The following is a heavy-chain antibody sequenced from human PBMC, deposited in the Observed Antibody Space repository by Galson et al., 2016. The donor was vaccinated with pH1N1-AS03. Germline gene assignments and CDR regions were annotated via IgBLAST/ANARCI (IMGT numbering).Heavy chain of an antibody. CDR3: ARVSAGLTGYYYAMDV. CDR1: GYTFTSYY. CDR2: ISPSDGNT. D-gene: IGHD4/OR15-4a*01. Sequence: SVKVSCKASGYTFTSYYIHWVRQAPGQGREWMRIISPSDGNTNYAQRFQGRVTMTRDTSTSTVYMELSSLRSDDTAVYYCARVSAGLTGYYYAMDVWGQGTTVTVSS. J-gene: IGHJ6*02. V-gene: IGHV1-46*01.